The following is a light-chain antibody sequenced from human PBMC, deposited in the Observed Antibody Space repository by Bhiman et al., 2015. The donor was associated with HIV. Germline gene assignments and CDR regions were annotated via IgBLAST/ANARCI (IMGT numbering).Light chain of an antibody. Sequence: QSVSESPGKTVTISRTRSSGSIASNYVQWYQQRPGSSPTTVIYDDNQRPSGVPDRFSGSIDSSSNSASLTISGLKTEDEADYYCQSYDSRNHEMFGGGTKLTVL. CDR1: SGSIASNY. CDR2: DDN. J-gene: IGLJ3*02. CDR3: QSYDSRNHEM. V-gene: IGLV6-57*01.